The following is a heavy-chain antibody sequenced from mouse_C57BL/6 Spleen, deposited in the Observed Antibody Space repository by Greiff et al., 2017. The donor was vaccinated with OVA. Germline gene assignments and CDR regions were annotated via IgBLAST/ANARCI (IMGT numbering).Heavy chain of an antibody. V-gene: IGHV1-15*01. Sequence: QVQLQPSWAELVRPGASVTLSCTASGYTFTDYEMHWVKQTPVHGLEWIGAIDPETGGTAYNQKFKGKAILTEEKYSSTDYMELRSLTSEDSAVYYCTRWEGLDYFDYWGQGTTLTVSS. CDR2: IDPETGGT. J-gene: IGHJ2*01. CDR1: GYTFTDYE. D-gene: IGHD2-2*01. CDR3: TRWEGLDYFDY.